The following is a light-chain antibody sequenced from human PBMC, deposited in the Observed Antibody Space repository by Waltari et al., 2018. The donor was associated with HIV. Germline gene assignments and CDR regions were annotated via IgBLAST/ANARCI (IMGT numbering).Light chain of an antibody. CDR2: AAS. J-gene: IGKJ2*01. CDR1: QNIGSY. Sequence: DIPMTQSPSSLSASIGDSVTITCRTSQNIGSYLNWFQQKSDKAPKLLIYAASILQSGVPSRFSGSGAGTEFTRTINNLQPEDFATYFCQQTYGSPRTFGQGTKLDI. CDR3: QQTYGSPRT. V-gene: IGKV1-39*01.